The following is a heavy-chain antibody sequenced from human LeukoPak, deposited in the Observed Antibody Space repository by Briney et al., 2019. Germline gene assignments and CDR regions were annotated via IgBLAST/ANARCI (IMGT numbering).Heavy chain of an antibody. Sequence: SETLSLTCAVYGGSFSGYYWSWIRQPPGKGLEWIGEINHSGSTNYNPSLKSRVTISVDTSKNQFSLKLSSVTAADTAVYYCARGRKLYYDSSGYPPYFDYWGQGTLVTDSS. CDR1: GGSFSGYY. D-gene: IGHD3-22*01. J-gene: IGHJ4*02. CDR3: ARGRKLYYDSSGYPPYFDY. CDR2: INHSGST. V-gene: IGHV4-34*01.